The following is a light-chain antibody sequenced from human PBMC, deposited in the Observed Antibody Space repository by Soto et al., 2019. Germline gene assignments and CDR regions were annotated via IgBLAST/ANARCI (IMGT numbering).Light chain of an antibody. CDR1: QTISSW. CDR3: QQYSNWPPIT. V-gene: IGKV1-5*03. J-gene: IGKJ5*01. Sequence: DIQMTQSPSSLSVSVRDRVPLTCRASQTISSWLAWYQQKPGKAPKLLIYKASTLKSGVPSSFSGSGAGTELTLTISSLQPQDFAVYYCQQYSNWPPITFGQGTRLEI. CDR2: KAS.